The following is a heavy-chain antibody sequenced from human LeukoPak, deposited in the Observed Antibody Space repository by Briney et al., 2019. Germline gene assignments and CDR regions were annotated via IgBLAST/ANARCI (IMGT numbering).Heavy chain of an antibody. D-gene: IGHD6-19*01. CDR1: GGSNSSYY. CDR2: IYYSGST. V-gene: IGHV4-59*08. CDR3: ARLRPVAGYNAFDI. Sequence: SETLSLTCSVSGGSNSSYYWSWMRQPPGKGLEWIGYIYYSGSTNYNPSLKSRVTMSVDTSKNQFSLKLTSVTAADTAVYYCARLRPVAGYNAFDISGAGTMVTVSS. J-gene: IGHJ3*02.